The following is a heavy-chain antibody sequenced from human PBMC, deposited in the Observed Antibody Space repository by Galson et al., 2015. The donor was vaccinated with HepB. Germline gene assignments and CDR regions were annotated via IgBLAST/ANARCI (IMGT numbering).Heavy chain of an antibody. V-gene: IGHV1-18*01. D-gene: IGHD6-13*01. CDR3: ARVVRAGAPGAPYFDD. J-gene: IGHJ4*02. CDR2: ISTYNGDT. Sequence: SVKVSCKASGYSFTSYAISWVRQAPGQGLEWMGWISTYNGDTNYEQKFQGRVTMTTDTSTSTAYMELRSLRSDDAAVYYCARVVRAGAPGAPYFDDWGQGTLVTVSS. CDR1: GYSFTSYA.